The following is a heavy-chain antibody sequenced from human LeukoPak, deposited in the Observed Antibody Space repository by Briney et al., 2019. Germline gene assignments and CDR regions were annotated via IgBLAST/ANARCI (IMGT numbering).Heavy chain of an antibody. Sequence: GGSLTLSCAVSGFTFNPYAMSWLRQAPGKGREGVSSIAASQNAFYAHSVKGRFTISRDISKNTLSLQMDCPRAEDTAIYYCAKLDSLGGGWLTPFDCWGRGALVTVSS. J-gene: IGHJ4*02. CDR2: IAASQNA. V-gene: IGHV3-23*01. D-gene: IGHD3-16*01. CDR3: AKLDSLGGGWLTPFDC. CDR1: GFTFNPYA.